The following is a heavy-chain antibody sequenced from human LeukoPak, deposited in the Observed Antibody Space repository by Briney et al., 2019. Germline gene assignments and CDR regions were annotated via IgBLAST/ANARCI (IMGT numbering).Heavy chain of an antibody. CDR3: ARDYYYGSGSYSGPDTDY. J-gene: IGHJ4*02. D-gene: IGHD3-10*01. CDR2: ISCYNGNT. V-gene: IGHV1-18*01. Sequence: GASVKVSCKSSGYTFPTYGISWVRPAPGQGLEWMGWISCYNGNTNYPLKFEGRVTMTTDTSTSTAYMELRSLRSDDTAVYYCARDYYYGSGSYSGPDTDYWGQGTLVTVSS. CDR1: GYTFPTYG.